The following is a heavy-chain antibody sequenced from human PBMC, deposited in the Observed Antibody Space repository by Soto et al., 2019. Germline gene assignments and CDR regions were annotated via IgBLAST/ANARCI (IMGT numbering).Heavy chain of an antibody. CDR1: GGTFSSYA. D-gene: IGHD3-22*01. V-gene: IGHV1-69*13. CDR3: ARDQQHYYDSSGYYPNPFDY. J-gene: IGHJ4*02. CDR2: IIPIFGTA. Sequence: SVKVSCKASGGTFSSYAISWVRQAPGQGLEWMGGIIPIFGTANYAQKFQGRVTITADESTSTAYMELSSLRSEDTAVYYCARDQQHYYDSSGYYPNPFDYWGQGTLVTVSS.